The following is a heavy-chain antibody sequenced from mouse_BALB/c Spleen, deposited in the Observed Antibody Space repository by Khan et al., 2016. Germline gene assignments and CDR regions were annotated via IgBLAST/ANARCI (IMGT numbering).Heavy chain of an antibody. CDR1: GFTFSDAW. CDR3: TAMINY. Sequence: EVKLEESGGGWVQPGGSMKLSCTASGFTFSDAWMDWVRQSPAKGLEWVAEIRSKANNHATYYAESVKGRFTISRDESKRSVYLQRNNLRTEDTGIYYCTAMINYWGQGTTLTVSS. D-gene: IGHD2-4*01. V-gene: IGHV6-6*01. CDR2: IRSKANNHAT. J-gene: IGHJ2*01.